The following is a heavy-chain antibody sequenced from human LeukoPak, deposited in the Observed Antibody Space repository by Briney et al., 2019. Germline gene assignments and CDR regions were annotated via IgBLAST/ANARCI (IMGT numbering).Heavy chain of an antibody. V-gene: IGHV4-59*02. CDR1: GGSVSFYY. D-gene: IGHD3-10*01. J-gene: IGHJ6*02. Sequence: PSETLSLTCTVSGGSVSFYYWSWIRQPPGKGLEWIGYIYYSGSTNYNPSLKSRVTISVDTSKNQFSLKVSSVTAADTAVYYCARDARGSSYMDVWGQGTTVIVSS. CDR2: IYYSGST. CDR3: ARDARGSSYMDV.